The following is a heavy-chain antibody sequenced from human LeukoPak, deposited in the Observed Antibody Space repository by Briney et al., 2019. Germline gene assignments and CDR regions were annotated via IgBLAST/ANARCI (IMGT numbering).Heavy chain of an antibody. D-gene: IGHD3-3*01. Sequence: GRSLRLSCAASGFTFSSYAMHWVRQAPGKELEWVAVISYDGSNKYYADSVKGRFTISRDNSKNTLYLQMNSLRAEDTAVYYCARDEEWLSRAAYYFDYWGQGTLVTVSS. V-gene: IGHV3-30-3*01. CDR1: GFTFSSYA. CDR2: ISYDGSNK. J-gene: IGHJ4*02. CDR3: ARDEEWLSRAAYYFDY.